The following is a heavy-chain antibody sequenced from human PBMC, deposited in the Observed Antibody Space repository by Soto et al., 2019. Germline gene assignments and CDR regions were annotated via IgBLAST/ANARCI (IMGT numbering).Heavy chain of an antibody. CDR2: ISQSGNT. CDR3: ARAPKGSGSSQTRPDF. J-gene: IGHJ4*02. Sequence: SETLSLTCSIYSGSFSGYYWSWIRQPPGKGLEWIGEISQSGNTNYSPSLKSRVSISIDPSKKQFSLNLASVSAADTAVYCCARAPKGSGSSQTRPDFWGQGTLVTVSS. V-gene: IGHV4-34*01. D-gene: IGHD6-6*01. CDR1: SGSFSGYY.